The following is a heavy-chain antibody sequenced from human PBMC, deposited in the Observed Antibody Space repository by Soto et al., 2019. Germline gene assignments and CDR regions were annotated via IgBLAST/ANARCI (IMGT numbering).Heavy chain of an antibody. CDR2: IIPIFGTA. J-gene: IGHJ4*02. CDR1: GGTFSSYA. D-gene: IGHD5-18*01. CDR3: ARESGQYGSIYGHTLGY. Sequence: QVQLVQSGAEVKKPGSSVKVSCKASGGTFSSYAISWVRQAPGQGLEWMGGIIPIFGTANFAQKFQGRVTITADESPSTAYMELSSLRSDDTAVYYCARESGQYGSIYGHTLGYWGQGTLVTVSS. V-gene: IGHV1-69*12.